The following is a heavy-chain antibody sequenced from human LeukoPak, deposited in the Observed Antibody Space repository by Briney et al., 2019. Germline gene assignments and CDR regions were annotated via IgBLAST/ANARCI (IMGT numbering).Heavy chain of an antibody. CDR3: ARVRDRYDSSGYYYFDY. D-gene: IGHD3-22*01. Sequence: GGSLRLSCAASRFSFSSYSMHWVRQAPGKGLEWVAVISYDGSNKNYADSVKGRFTISRDNSQSTLYLQMHSLRAEDTAVYYCARVRDRYDSSGYYYFDYWGQGTLVTVSS. CDR1: RFSFSSYS. CDR2: ISYDGSNK. J-gene: IGHJ4*02. V-gene: IGHV3-30-3*01.